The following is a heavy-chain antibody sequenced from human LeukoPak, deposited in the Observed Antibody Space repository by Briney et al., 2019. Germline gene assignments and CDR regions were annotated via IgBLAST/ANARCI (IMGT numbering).Heavy chain of an antibody. Sequence: PGGSLRLSCAASGFTFSSYWMSWVRQAPGKGLEWVANIKQDGSEKYYVDSVKGRFTISRDNAKNSLYLQMNSLRAEDTAVYYCARDWQQLDTFDYYYYYGMDVWGQGTTVTVSS. CDR1: GFTFSSYW. D-gene: IGHD6-13*01. CDR2: IKQDGSEK. CDR3: ARDWQQLDTFDYYYYYGMDV. V-gene: IGHV3-7*01. J-gene: IGHJ6*02.